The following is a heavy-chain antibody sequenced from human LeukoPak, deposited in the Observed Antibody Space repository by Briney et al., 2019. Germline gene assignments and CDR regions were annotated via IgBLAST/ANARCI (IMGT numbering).Heavy chain of an antibody. V-gene: IGHV1-2*02. Sequence: ASVKVSCKASGYSFTVYSMHWVRQAPGQGLVWMGWINPNSGVTNYAQQFQGRVTMTRDTSITTAYMELSGLRSDDTAAYYCARVHTSGLIYWGQGTLVTVSS. CDR2: INPNSGVT. CDR1: GYSFTVYS. J-gene: IGHJ4*02. D-gene: IGHD6-19*01. CDR3: ARVHTSGLIY.